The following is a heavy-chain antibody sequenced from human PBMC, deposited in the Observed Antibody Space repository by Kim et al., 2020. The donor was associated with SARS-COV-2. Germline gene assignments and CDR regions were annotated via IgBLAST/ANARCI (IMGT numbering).Heavy chain of an antibody. Sequence: KFQGRVTITADESTSTAYMELSSLRSEDTAVYYCARGYDSSGYYLPFDYWGQGTLVTVSS. V-gene: IGHV1-69*01. D-gene: IGHD3-22*01. J-gene: IGHJ4*02. CDR3: ARGYDSSGYYLPFDY.